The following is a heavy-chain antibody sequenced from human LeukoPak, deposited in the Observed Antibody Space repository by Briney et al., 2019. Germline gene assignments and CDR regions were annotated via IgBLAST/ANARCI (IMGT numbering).Heavy chain of an antibody. CDR1: GGSISSGGYY. CDR3: ARGERIITMIVVAAGYFDL. CDR2: IYHSGST. Sequence: SETLSLTCTVSGGSISSGGYYWSWIRQPPGKGLEWIGYIYHSGSTYYNPSLKSRVTISVDTSKNQFSLKLSSVTAADTAVYYCARGERIITMIVVAAGYFDLWGRGTLVTVSS. J-gene: IGHJ2*01. V-gene: IGHV4-30-2*01. D-gene: IGHD3-22*01.